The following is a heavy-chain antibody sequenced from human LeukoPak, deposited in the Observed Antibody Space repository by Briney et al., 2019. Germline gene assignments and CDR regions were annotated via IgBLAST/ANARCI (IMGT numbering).Heavy chain of an antibody. Sequence: GGSLRLSCAASGFTFSSYWMSWVRQAPGKGLEWVANIKQDGSEKYYVDSLKGRFTVSRDNAKNSLYLQMNSLRAEDTAVYYCANHLACGSTSCPSFDYWGQGTLVTVSS. CDR2: IKQDGSEK. J-gene: IGHJ4*02. V-gene: IGHV3-7*01. CDR3: ANHLACGSTSCPSFDY. D-gene: IGHD2-2*01. CDR1: GFTFSSYW.